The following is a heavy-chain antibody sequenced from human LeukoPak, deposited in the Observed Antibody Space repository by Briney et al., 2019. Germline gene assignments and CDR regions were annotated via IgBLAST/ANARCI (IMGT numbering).Heavy chain of an antibody. CDR2: IYYTGST. Sequence: SETVSLWSSVSGGSSRSYDWSWIRKPPGKGLEWIGYIYYTGSTNYNPSLKSRVTISVDTSKNQFSLKLSSVTAADTAVYYCARSGKSAYILDYWGQGTLVTVSS. CDR1: GGSSRSYD. V-gene: IGHV4-59*01. CDR3: ARSGKSAYILDY. J-gene: IGHJ4*02. D-gene: IGHD3-16*01.